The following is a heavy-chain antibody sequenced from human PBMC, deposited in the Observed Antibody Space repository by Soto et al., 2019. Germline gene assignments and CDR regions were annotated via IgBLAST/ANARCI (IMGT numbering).Heavy chain of an antibody. CDR2: IDAGGGNT. D-gene: IGHD5-12*01. V-gene: IGHV3-23*01. CDR1: RFTFRSHS. CDR3: ARGPVATFPRRLDS. Sequence: EVQLLESGGGLVQPGGSLRLSCAASRFTFRSHSMSWVRQAPGKGLEWVSAIDAGGGNTLYAVSVKGRFTISRDNSKNTLYLQMSGLRAEDTALYYCARGPVATFPRRLDSWGQGTLVTVSS. J-gene: IGHJ4*02.